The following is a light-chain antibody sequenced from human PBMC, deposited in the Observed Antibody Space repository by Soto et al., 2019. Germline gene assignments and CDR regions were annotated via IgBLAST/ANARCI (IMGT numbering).Light chain of an antibody. CDR2: RAS. CDR3: QPYGTAPIT. Sequence: EIVMTQSPAILSVSPGQTATLSCRASQSVAKDLAWYQHKPGQAPRLLIYRASSRATGIPDRFSGTGSGTDFTLTISRVEPEDFAVYYCQPYGTAPITVGPGIRLEIK. CDR1: QSVAKD. J-gene: IGKJ5*01. V-gene: IGKV3-20*01.